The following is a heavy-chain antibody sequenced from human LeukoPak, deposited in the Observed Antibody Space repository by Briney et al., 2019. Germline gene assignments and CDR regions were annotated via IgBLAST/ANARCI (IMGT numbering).Heavy chain of an antibody. CDR2: IYYSGST. Sequence: SETLSLTCAVYGGSFSGYYWSWIRQPPGKGLEWIGYIYYSGSTNYNPSLKSRVTISVDTSKNQFSLKLSSVTAADTAVYYCASQTRWDNWFDPWGQGTLVTVSS. CDR1: GGSFSGYY. D-gene: IGHD4-23*01. CDR3: ASQTRWDNWFDP. V-gene: IGHV4-59*08. J-gene: IGHJ5*02.